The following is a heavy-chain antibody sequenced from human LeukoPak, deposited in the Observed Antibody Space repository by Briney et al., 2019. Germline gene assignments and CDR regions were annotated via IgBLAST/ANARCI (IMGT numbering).Heavy chain of an antibody. CDR2: ISGSGGST. Sequence: GRSLRLSCAASGFTFSSYAMSWVRQAPGKGLEWVSAISGSGGSTYYADSVKGRFTISRDNSKNTLYLQMNSLRAEDTAVYYCAKEGYYYDSSGYAAYFDYWGQGTLVTVSS. D-gene: IGHD3-22*01. CDR3: AKEGYYYDSSGYAAYFDY. CDR1: GFTFSSYA. J-gene: IGHJ4*02. V-gene: IGHV3-23*01.